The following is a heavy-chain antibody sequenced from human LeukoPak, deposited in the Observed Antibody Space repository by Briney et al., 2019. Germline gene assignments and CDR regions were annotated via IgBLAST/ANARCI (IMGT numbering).Heavy chain of an antibody. V-gene: IGHV3-9*01. J-gene: IGHJ4*02. CDR2: INWKGDSI. D-gene: IGHD4-17*01. CDR1: GFNFADYA. Sequence: HPGGSLRLSCEAFGFNFADYAMHWVRQAPGKGLEYVSGINWKGDSIGYADSVKGRFTISRDNAKNSLYLQMNNLGVEDTALYYCAKDAYSGYGDFDYWGQGTLVTVSS. CDR3: AKDAYSGYGDFDY.